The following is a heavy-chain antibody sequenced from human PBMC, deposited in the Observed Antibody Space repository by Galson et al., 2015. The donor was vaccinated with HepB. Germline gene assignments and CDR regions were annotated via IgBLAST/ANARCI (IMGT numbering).Heavy chain of an antibody. CDR1: GFTFSSYA. V-gene: IGHV3-30-3*01. CDR2: ISYDGSNK. Sequence: SLRLSCAASGFTFSSYAMHWVRQAPGKGLEWVAVISYDGSNKYYADSVKGRFTISRDNSKNTLYLQMNSLRAEDTAVYYCARDKYYDSSGYYLHDYWGQGTLVTVSS. J-gene: IGHJ4*02. D-gene: IGHD3-22*01. CDR3: ARDKYYDSSGYYLHDY.